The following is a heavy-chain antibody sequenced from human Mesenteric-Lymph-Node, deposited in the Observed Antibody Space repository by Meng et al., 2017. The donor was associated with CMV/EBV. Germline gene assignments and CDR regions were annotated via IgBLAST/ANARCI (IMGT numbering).Heavy chain of an antibody. CDR2: INSDGSNT. V-gene: IGHV3-74*01. CDR1: GFTSSRYG. CDR3: ARGNWGSGD. D-gene: IGHD7-27*01. Sequence: GGSLRLSGVASGFTSSRYGMHWVRQAPGKGLVWVSRINSDGSNTGYADSVKGRFTISRDNAKNTLSLQMNSLRAEDTALYYCARGNWGSGDWGQGTLVTVSS. J-gene: IGHJ4*02.